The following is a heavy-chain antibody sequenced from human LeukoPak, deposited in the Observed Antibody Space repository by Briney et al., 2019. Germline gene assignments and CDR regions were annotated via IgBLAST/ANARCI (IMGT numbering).Heavy chain of an antibody. V-gene: IGHV3-23*01. Sequence: GGSLRLSCAASGFTFSSYAMSWVRQAPGKGLEWVSAISGSGGSTYYADSVKGRFTISRDNSKNTLYLQMNSLRAEDTAVYYCAREDLDCSSASCYYYFDYWGQGTLVTVSS. CDR3: AREDLDCSSASCYYYFDY. J-gene: IGHJ4*02. CDR2: ISGSGGST. CDR1: GFTFSSYA. D-gene: IGHD2-2*01.